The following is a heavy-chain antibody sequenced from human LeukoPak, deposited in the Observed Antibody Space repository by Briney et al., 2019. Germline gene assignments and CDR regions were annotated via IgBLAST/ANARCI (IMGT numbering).Heavy chain of an antibody. CDR1: GGSFSGYY. J-gene: IGHJ3*02. Sequence: PSETLSLTCAVYGGSFSGYYWSWIRQPPGKGLEWIGEINHSGSTNYNPSLKSRVTISVDTSKNQFSLKLSSVTAADTAVYYCARGLENDAFDIWGQGTMVTVSS. V-gene: IGHV4-34*01. CDR2: INHSGST. CDR3: ARGLENDAFDI.